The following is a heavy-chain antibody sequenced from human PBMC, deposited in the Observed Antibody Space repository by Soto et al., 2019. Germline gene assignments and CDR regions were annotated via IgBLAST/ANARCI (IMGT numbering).Heavy chain of an antibody. J-gene: IGHJ3*02. CDR2: IYRGGGT. D-gene: IGHD5-18*01. V-gene: IGHV3-53*01. CDR3: ARRDDSEAFDI. Sequence: EVQLVQSGGGLVQPGGSLRISCAGSGLSVSWEYISWVRQPPGKGLEWVSIIYRGGGTYYADSAKGRCIISRDASKNMVFLQVNNLRAEDTATYYCARRDDSEAFDIWGQGTTVTVSS. CDR1: GLSVSWEY.